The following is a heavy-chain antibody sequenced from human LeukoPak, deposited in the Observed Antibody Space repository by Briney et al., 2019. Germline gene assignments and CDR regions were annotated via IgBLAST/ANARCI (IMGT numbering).Heavy chain of an antibody. V-gene: IGHV3-23*01. D-gene: IGHD3-10*01. CDR1: GSTFSSYG. Sequence: GGSLRLSCAASGSTFSSYGMSWVRQAPGKGLQWVSGILNSGDTTHYADSVKGRFTVSRDNSKNTLYLQMNSLRAEDTAVYYCARSFGSGISYSDYYYMDVWGKGTTVTIPS. CDR2: ILNSGDTT. J-gene: IGHJ6*03. CDR3: ARSFGSGISYSDYYYMDV.